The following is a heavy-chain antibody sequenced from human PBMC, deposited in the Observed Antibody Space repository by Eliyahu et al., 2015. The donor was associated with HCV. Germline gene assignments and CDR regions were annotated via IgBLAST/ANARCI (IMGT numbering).Heavy chain of an antibody. CDR3: AKTAYYDFWSGYYTSPFDY. CDR2: ISGSGGST. J-gene: IGHJ4*02. CDR1: GFTFSSXA. Sequence: EAQLLESGGGLVQPGGSLRLSCAASGFTFSSXAMXWVRQAPGKGLEWVSAISGSGGSTYYADSVKGRFTISRDNSKNTLYLQMNSLRAEDTAVYYCAKTAYYDFWSGYYTSPFDYWGQGTLVTVSS. V-gene: IGHV3-23*01. D-gene: IGHD3-3*01.